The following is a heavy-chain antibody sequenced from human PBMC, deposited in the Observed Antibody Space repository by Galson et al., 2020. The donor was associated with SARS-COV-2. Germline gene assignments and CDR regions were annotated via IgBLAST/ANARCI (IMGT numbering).Heavy chain of an antibody. J-gene: IGHJ6*02. CDR3: AREPYSSSSDYYYGMDV. Sequence: GGSLRLSCAASGFTFSSYAMHWVRQAPGKGLEWVAVISYDGSNKYYADSVKGRFTISRDNSKNTLYLQMNSLRAEDTAVYYCAREPYSSSSDYYYGMDVWGQGTTVTVSS. V-gene: IGHV3-30-3*01. CDR1: GFTFSSYA. CDR2: ISYDGSNK. D-gene: IGHD6-6*01.